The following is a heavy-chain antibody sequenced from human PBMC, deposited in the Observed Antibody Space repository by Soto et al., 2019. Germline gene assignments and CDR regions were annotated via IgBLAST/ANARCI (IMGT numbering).Heavy chain of an antibody. Sequence: QLQLQESGSGLVKPSLTLSLTCTVSGDSISSGAYSWSWIRQPPGKGLEWIGCIYHGGSTYYSPSLKGRVTMSVDRSKNQFSLNLSSVAAADTAVYYCARGGSYLNWFDPWGQGTLVTVSS. J-gene: IGHJ5*02. CDR3: ARGGSYLNWFDP. D-gene: IGHD3-16*01. CDR2: IYHGGST. CDR1: GDSISSGAYS. V-gene: IGHV4-30-2*01.